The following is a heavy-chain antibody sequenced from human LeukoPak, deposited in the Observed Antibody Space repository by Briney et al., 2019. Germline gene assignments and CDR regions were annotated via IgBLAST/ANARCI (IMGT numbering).Heavy chain of an antibody. J-gene: IGHJ4*02. Sequence: PGGSLRLSCAASGFTFSGSAMHWVRQASGKGLEWVGRIRSKANSYATAYAASVKGRFTISRDDPKNTAYLQMNSLRAEDTAVYYCAKDWQQLDYWGQGTLVTVSS. V-gene: IGHV3-73*01. CDR1: GFTFSGSA. CDR3: AKDWQQLDY. D-gene: IGHD6-13*01. CDR2: IRSKANSYAT.